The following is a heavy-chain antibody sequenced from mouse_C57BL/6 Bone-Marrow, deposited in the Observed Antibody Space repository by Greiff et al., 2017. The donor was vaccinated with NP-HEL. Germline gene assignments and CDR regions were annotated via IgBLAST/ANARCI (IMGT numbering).Heavy chain of an antibody. D-gene: IGHD1-1*01. Sequence: DVKLVESGGGLVKPGGSLKLSCAASGFTFSSYAMSWVRQTPEKRLEWVATISDGGSYTYYPDTVKGRFTISRDNAKNNLYLQMSHLKSEDTAMYYCARVDYYGSSYTFDYWGQGTTLTVSS. CDR1: GFTFSSYA. V-gene: IGHV5-4*03. CDR3: ARVDYYGSSYTFDY. J-gene: IGHJ2*01. CDR2: ISDGGSYT.